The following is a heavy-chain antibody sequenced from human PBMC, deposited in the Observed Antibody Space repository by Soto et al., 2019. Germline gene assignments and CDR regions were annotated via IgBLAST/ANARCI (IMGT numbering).Heavy chain of an antibody. V-gene: IGHV4-4*02. CDR1: GASITGSDW. CDR2: IYHSGTT. D-gene: IGHD3-22*01. CDR3: VRMSVVGYFDY. J-gene: IGHJ4*02. Sequence: SDTLSLTCTVSGASITGSDWWSWVRQTPEKGLEWIGEIYHSGTTNYHPSLKSRVTISQDKSKNQFSLNLTSVTAADTAVYSCVRMSVVGYFDYWGRGSLVTVSS.